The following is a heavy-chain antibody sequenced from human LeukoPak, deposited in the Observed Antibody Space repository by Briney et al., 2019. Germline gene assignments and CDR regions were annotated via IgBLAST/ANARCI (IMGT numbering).Heavy chain of an antibody. CDR1: GFTFGPYS. Sequence: PGGSLRLSCAASGFTFGPYSMNWVRQAPGKGLEWVSSIGGSGTSIYYAGSVKGRFIISRDNSKNTLYLQMNSLRAEDTAVYYCARPESACGGDCYDAFDIWGQGTMVTVSS. J-gene: IGHJ3*02. D-gene: IGHD2-21*02. V-gene: IGHV3-21*04. CDR2: IGGSGTSI. CDR3: ARPESACGGDCYDAFDI.